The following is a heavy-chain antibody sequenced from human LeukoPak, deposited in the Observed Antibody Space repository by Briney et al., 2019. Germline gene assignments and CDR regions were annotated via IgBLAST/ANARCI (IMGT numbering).Heavy chain of an antibody. CDR3: FRLWESPDF. CDR1: GFTLSGSA. D-gene: IGHD1-26*01. Sequence: GGSLRLSCAASGFTLSGSAIHWVRQASGKGLEWVGRIRSKAKSYATAYAASAKGRFTDSRDDSKHTAYLQMNSLKTEDTAVYYCFRLWESPDFWGQGTLVTVSS. V-gene: IGHV3-73*01. CDR2: IRSKAKSYAT. J-gene: IGHJ4*02.